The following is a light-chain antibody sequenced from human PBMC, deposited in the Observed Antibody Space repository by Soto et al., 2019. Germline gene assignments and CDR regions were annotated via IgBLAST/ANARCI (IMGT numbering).Light chain of an antibody. V-gene: IGKV1-9*01. CDR1: QGIGTY. CDR2: AAS. J-gene: IGKJ3*01. Sequence: DIQLTQSPSFLSASIGDRVTITCRTSQGIGTYLAWYQQKPGKTPKLLIYAASNLQTGFPSRFSGGGSGSEFTLTISSLQPEDSATYYCQQLASFPPQLPFGPGTRVDIK. CDR3: QQLASFPPQLP.